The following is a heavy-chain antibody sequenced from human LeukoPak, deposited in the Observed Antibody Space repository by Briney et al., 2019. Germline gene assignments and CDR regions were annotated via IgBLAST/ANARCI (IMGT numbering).Heavy chain of an antibody. J-gene: IGHJ5*02. CDR3: ARLGYCSSTSCYGWFDP. D-gene: IGHD2-2*01. Sequence: ASVKVSCKASGYTFTSYGISWVRQAPGQGLEWMGWISAYNGNTNYAQKLQSRVTMTTDTSTSTAYMELRSLRSDDTAVYYCARLGYCSSTSCYGWFDPWGQGTLVTVSS. CDR2: ISAYNGNT. CDR1: GYTFTSYG. V-gene: IGHV1-18*01.